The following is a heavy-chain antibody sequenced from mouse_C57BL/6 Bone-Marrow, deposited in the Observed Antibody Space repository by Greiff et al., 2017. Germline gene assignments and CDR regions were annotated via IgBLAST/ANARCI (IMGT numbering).Heavy chain of an antibody. CDR3: ARLYYSNYGRPYWYVDV. CDR2: ILPGSGST. J-gene: IGHJ1*03. D-gene: IGHD2-5*01. CDR1: GYTFTGYW. Sequence: QVQLQQSGPELVKPGASVKLSCTATGYTFTGYWIEWVKQRPGNGLAWIGEILPGSGSTNYNEKFKGKAPFTADNSSNTAYMQLSSLTSEDSAIYYCARLYYSNYGRPYWYVDVWGTGTTVTVSS. V-gene: IGHV1-9*01.